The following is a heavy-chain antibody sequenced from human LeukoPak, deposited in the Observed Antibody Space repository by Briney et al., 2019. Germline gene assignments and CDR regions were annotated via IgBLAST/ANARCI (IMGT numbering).Heavy chain of an antibody. V-gene: IGHV4-39*07. Sequence: PSETLSLTCTVSGVSISSSNSYWGWIRRPPGKGLEWIGSIYYSGNTYYNASLKSQVSISIDTSKNQFSLKLSSVTAADTAVYYCARTTWGSSGWSDYWFDPWGQGTLVTVSS. CDR2: IYYSGNT. D-gene: IGHD6-19*01. J-gene: IGHJ5*02. CDR1: GVSISSSNSY. CDR3: ARTTWGSSGWSDYWFDP.